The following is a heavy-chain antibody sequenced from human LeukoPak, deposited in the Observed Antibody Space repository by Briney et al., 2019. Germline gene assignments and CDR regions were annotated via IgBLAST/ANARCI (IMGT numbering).Heavy chain of an antibody. CDR1: GIVFSNTA. CDR3: ARGRSTHCSSTSCYTVLSRWFDP. D-gene: IGHD2-2*02. V-gene: IGHV4-34*01. CDR2: INHSGST. Sequence: GSLRLSCAASGIVFSNTAMNWARQSPGKGLEWIGEINHSGSTNYNPSLKSRVTISVDTSKNQFSLKLSSVTAADTAVYYCARGRSTHCSSTSCYTVLSRWFDPWGQGTLVTVSS. J-gene: IGHJ5*02.